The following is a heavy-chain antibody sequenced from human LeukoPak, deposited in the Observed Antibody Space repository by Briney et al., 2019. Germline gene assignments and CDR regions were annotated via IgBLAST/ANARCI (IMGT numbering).Heavy chain of an antibody. CDR3: ARDGDTYCGGDCYSY. Sequence: ASVKVSCKASGYTFTGYYMHWVRQAPGQGLEWMGWINPSSGGTNYAQKFQGRVTMTRDTSISTAYMELSRLRSEDTAVYYCARDGDTYCGGDCYSYWGQGTLVTVSS. J-gene: IGHJ4*02. CDR2: INPSSGGT. CDR1: GYTFTGYY. D-gene: IGHD2-21*02. V-gene: IGHV1-2*02.